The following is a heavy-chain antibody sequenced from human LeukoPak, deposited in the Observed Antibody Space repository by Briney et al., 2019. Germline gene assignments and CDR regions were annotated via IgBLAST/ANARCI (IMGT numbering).Heavy chain of an antibody. Sequence: SVKVSCTASGDTFSSYAICWGRQAPRQGLEWMGGINPNCGTANYAQKYQGRVTITTDDSTSTAYMELSSLRSEDTGVYYCARSPIWLQSVFDYWGRRTLVTVSS. J-gene: IGHJ4*02. CDR1: GDTFSSYA. D-gene: IGHD5-24*01. V-gene: IGHV1-69*05. CDR2: INPNCGTA. CDR3: ARSPIWLQSVFDY.